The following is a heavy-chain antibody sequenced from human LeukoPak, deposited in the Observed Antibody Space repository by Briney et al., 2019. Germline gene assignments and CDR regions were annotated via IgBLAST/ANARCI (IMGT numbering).Heavy chain of an antibody. CDR3: ARGGALLWFGESKIDAFDI. CDR2: IVVGSGNT. CDR1: GFTFTSSA. V-gene: IGHV1-58*01. J-gene: IGHJ3*02. D-gene: IGHD3-10*01. Sequence: SVKVSCKASGFTFTSSAVQWVRQARGQRLEWIGWIVVGSGNTNYAQKFQERVTITRDMSTSTAYMELSSLRSEDTAVYYCARGGALLWFGESKIDAFDIWGQGTMVTVSS.